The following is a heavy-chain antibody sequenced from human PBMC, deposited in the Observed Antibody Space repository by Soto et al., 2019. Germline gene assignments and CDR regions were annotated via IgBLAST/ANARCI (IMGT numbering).Heavy chain of an antibody. CDR3: SKAWSDNYVISGYLS. V-gene: IGHV3-30*18. CDR2: ISYDGSNK. J-gene: IGHJ4*02. CDR1: GFTFSSYG. D-gene: IGHD3-22*01. Sequence: GGSLRLSCAASGFTFSSYGMHWVRQAPGKGLEWVAVISYDGSNKYYADSVKGRFTISRDNSKTTLYLQMNSLRAEDTAVYYCSKAWSDNYVISGYLSGGQGTLVAVST.